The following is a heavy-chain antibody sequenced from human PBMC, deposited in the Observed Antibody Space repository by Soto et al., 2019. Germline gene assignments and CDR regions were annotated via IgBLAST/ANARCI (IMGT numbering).Heavy chain of an antibody. CDR2: IGTAGDT. J-gene: IGHJ4*02. D-gene: IGHD2-2*01. Sequence: GGSLRLSCAASGFTFSSYDMHWVRQATGKGLEWVSAIGTAGDTYYPGSVKGRFTISRENAKNSLYLQMNSLRAGDTAVYYCARAGYCSSTSCHLFDYWGQGTLVTVSS. CDR1: GFTFSSYD. V-gene: IGHV3-13*01. CDR3: ARAGYCSSTSCHLFDY.